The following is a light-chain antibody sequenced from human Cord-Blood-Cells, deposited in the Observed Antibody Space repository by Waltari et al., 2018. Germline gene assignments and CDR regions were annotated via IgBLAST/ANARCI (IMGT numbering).Light chain of an antibody. CDR1: SSNIGSNY. Sequence: QSVLTQPPSASGTPGQRVTISCSGSSSNIGSNYVYWYQQPPGTAPNLLIYRNNQRPSGVPDRFSGSKSGTSASLAISGLRSEDEADYYCAAWDDSLSGYVFGTGTKVTVI. V-gene: IGLV1-47*01. CDR2: RNN. J-gene: IGLJ1*01. CDR3: AAWDDSLSGYV.